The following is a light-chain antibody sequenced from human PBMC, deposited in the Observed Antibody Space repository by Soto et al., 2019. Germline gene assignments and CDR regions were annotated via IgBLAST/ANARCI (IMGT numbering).Light chain of an antibody. CDR2: AAS. J-gene: IGKJ1*01. V-gene: IGKV1-39*01. CDR3: QQYNSYS. CDR1: QSISSY. Sequence: DIQMTQSPSSLSASVGDRVTITCRASQSISSYLNWYQQKAGLAPKLLIYAASSLQTGVPSRFSGSGSGTEFTLTISSLQPDDFATYYCQQYNSYSFGQGTKVDI.